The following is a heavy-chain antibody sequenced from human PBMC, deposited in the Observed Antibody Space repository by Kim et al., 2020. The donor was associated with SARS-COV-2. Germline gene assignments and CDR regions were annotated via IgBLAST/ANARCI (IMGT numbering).Heavy chain of an antibody. D-gene: IGHD5-12*01. CDR3: AADRYGYSGYYGYWYFDL. V-gene: IGHV1-58*02. CDR1: GFTFTSSA. Sequence: SVKVSCKASGFTFTSSAMQWVRQARGQRLEWIGWIVVGSGNTNYAQKFQERVTITRDMSTSTAYMELSSLRSEDTAVYYCAADRYGYSGYYGYWYFDLWGRGTLVTVSS. CDR2: IVVGSGNT. J-gene: IGHJ2*01.